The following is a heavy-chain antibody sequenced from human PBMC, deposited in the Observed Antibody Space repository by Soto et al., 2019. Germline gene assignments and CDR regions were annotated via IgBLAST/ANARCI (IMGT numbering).Heavy chain of an antibody. V-gene: IGHV3-21*01. Sequence: GGSLRLSCAASGFTFSSYSMSWVRQAPGKGLEWVSSISSSSSYIYYADSVKGRFTISRDNAKNTLYLQMNSLRAEDTAVYYCALTSNCSGGSCYFSYYYYYGMDVWGQGTTVTVSS. CDR2: ISSSSSYI. CDR1: GFTFSSYS. CDR3: ALTSNCSGGSCYFSYYYYYGMDV. D-gene: IGHD2-15*01. J-gene: IGHJ6*02.